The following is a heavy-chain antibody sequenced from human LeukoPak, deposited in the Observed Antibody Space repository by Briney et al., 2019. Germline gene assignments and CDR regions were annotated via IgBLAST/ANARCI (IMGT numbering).Heavy chain of an antibody. V-gene: IGHV4-61*02. CDR1: GGSVSSGTYY. D-gene: IGHD3-22*01. Sequence: PSQTLSLTCTVSGGSVSSGTYYWNWIRQPAGKGLEWIGRIYTSGSTNYNPSLKSRVTMSVDTSKNQFSLKLSSVTAADTAVYYCARGGSYYDSSGYCFDYWGQGTLVTVSS. J-gene: IGHJ4*02. CDR2: IYTSGST. CDR3: ARGGSYYDSSGYCFDY.